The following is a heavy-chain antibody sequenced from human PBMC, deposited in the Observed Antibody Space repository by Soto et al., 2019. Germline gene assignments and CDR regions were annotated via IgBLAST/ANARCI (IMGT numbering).Heavy chain of an antibody. D-gene: IGHD3-10*01. CDR3: APSSYGSGTHYYYYGMDV. V-gene: IGHV1-69*13. CDR2: IIPIFGTA. J-gene: IGHJ6*02. CDR1: GGTFSSYA. Sequence: ASVKVSCKASGGTFSSYAISWVRQAPGQGLEWMGGIIPIFGTANYAQKFQGRVTITADESTSTAYMELSSLRSEDTAVYYCAPSSYGSGTHYYYYGMDVWGQGTTVTVSS.